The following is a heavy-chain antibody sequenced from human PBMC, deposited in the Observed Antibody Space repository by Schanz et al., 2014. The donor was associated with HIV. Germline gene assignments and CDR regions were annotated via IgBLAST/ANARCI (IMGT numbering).Heavy chain of an antibody. CDR1: GFTISSNY. D-gene: IGHD2-21*01. CDR2: VYIGDST. J-gene: IGHJ4*02. Sequence: EVQVAETGGGLIQPGGSLRLSCAVSGFTISSNYMSWVRQAPGKGLEWVSVVYIGDSTFYANSVKGRFTISRDDSKNTLYLQMNSLRAEDTAMYYCAAGLIRYFFDYWGQGTLVTVSS. V-gene: IGHV3-53*02. CDR3: AAGLIRYFFDY.